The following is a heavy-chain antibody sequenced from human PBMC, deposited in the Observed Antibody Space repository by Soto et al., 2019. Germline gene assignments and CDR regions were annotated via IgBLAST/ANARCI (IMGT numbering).Heavy chain of an antibody. V-gene: IGHV4-30-2*01. CDR1: GGPISSGGYS. CDR3: ARGGVRANYYYYYGMDV. D-gene: IGHD1-26*01. Sequence: NPSETLSLTCAVSGGPISSGGYSWSWIRQPPGKGLEWIGYIYHSGSTYYNPSLKSRVTISVDRSKNQFSLKLSSVTAADTAVYYCARGGVRANYYYYYGMDVWGQGTTVTVSS. J-gene: IGHJ6*02. CDR2: IYHSGST.